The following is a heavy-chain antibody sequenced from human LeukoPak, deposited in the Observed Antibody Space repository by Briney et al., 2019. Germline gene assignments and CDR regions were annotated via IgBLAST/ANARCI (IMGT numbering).Heavy chain of an antibody. V-gene: IGHV3-15*01. CDR2: IKSKTDGGTT. J-gene: IGHJ4*02. Sequence: GGSLRLSCAASGFTFSSFGMHWVRQAPGKGLEWVGRIKSKTDGGTTDYAAPVKGRFTISRDDSKNTLYLQMNSLKTEDTAVYCCTTDPGRLIAVAGTRDYFDYWGQGTLVTVSS. D-gene: IGHD6-19*01. CDR3: TTDPGRLIAVAGTRDYFDY. CDR1: GFTFSSFG.